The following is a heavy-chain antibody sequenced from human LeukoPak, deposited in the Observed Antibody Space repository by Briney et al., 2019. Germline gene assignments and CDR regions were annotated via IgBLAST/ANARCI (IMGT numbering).Heavy chain of an antibody. Sequence: GGSLRLSCAVSGFTFTDTYMTWIRQAPGKGLESLSYISPSGTDISYADSVKGRFTISRDNAKNSLYLQMNSLRAEDTAVYYCTRDPYDSSGYGAFDIWGQGTLVTVPS. CDR3: TRDPYDSSGYGAFDI. J-gene: IGHJ3*02. V-gene: IGHV3-11*01. CDR1: GFTFTDTY. D-gene: IGHD3-22*01. CDR2: ISPSGTDI.